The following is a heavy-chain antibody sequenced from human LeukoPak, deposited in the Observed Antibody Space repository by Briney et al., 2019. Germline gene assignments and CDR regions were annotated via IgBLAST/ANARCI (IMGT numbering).Heavy chain of an antibody. J-gene: IGHJ6*02. CDR2: VYSTGST. Sequence: PSETLSLTCNVSGGSISNSYWTWIRQPPGKGLEWIGYVYSTGSTNYNPSLKSRVTISVDTSKNQFSLKLSSVTAADTAVYYCARGRYFDYGMDVWGQGTTVTVSS. V-gene: IGHV4-59*01. CDR3: ARGRYFDYGMDV. CDR1: GGSISNSY. D-gene: IGHD3-9*01.